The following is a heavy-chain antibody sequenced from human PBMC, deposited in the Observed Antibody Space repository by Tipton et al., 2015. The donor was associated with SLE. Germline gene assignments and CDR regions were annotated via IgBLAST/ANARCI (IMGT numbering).Heavy chain of an antibody. CDR2: INWNGHST. J-gene: IGHJ4*02. Sequence: SLRLSCAASGFSFDDHGMSWVRQGPGRGLEWVSGINWNGHSTHYADSVKGRFIIFRDSAKKSLYLQVNSLRAEDTALYYCARHCLLGAPDNWGQGTLVTVSS. D-gene: IGHD1-26*01. CDR1: GFSFDDHG. CDR3: ARHCLLGAPDN. V-gene: IGHV3-20*04.